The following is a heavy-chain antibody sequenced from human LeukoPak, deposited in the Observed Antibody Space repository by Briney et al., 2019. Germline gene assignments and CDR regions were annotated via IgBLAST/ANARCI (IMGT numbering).Heavy chain of an antibody. D-gene: IGHD3-3*01. J-gene: IGHJ5*02. CDR2: IYYSGTT. CDR3: ARRIGAPTDRFDP. Sequence: PETLSLTCTVSGGSISSYYWSWIRQPPEKGLEWIAYIYYSGTTNYNPSLKSRVTISVDTSKNQFSLKLSSVTAADTAVYYCARRIGAPTDRFDPWGQGTLVTVSS. CDR1: GGSISSYY. V-gene: IGHV4-59*08.